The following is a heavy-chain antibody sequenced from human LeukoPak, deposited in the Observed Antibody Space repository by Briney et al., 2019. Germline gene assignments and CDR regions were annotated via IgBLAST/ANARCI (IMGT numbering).Heavy chain of an antibody. Sequence: SGGSLRLSCAASGFSFGSHAMHWVRQVPGRGLEWPVVTSYDGTRQYYADSVRGRFIISRDNSKNTLHLHMNNLKIDDTAVYYCARDWSEGSGSYIDYWGQGALVTVSS. CDR1: GFSFGSHA. V-gene: IGHV3-30*04. CDR3: ARDWSEGSGSYIDY. CDR2: TSYDGTRQ. J-gene: IGHJ4*02. D-gene: IGHD3-10*01.